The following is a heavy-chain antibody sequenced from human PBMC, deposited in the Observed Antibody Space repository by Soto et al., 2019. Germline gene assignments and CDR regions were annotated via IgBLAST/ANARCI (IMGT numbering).Heavy chain of an antibody. CDR3: AKDNRPIISLGSVDDY. V-gene: IGHV3-23*01. CDR1: GFTFSSYA. CDR2: ISGSGGST. Sequence: EVQLLESGGGLVQPGGSLRLSCAASGFTFSSYAMSWVRQAPGKGLEWVSAISGSGGSTYYADSVKGRFTISRDNSKNTLYLQMNSLRAEDTAVYYCAKDNRPIISLGSVDDYWGQGTLVTVSS. D-gene: IGHD3-10*01. J-gene: IGHJ4*02.